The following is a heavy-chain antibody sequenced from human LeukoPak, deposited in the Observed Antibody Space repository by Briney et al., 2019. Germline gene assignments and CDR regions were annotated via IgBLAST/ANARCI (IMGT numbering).Heavy chain of an antibody. CDR1: GFTFSSYS. CDR2: ISSSSSYI. CDR3: AGADCSSTSCTDYYFDY. D-gene: IGHD2-2*01. V-gene: IGHV3-21*01. J-gene: IGHJ4*02. Sequence: PGGSLRLSCAASGFTFSSYSMNWVRQAPGKGLEWVSSISSSSSYIYYADSVKGRFTISRDNAKNSLYLQMNSLKAEDTAVYYCAGADCSSTSCTDYYFDYWGQGTLVTVSS.